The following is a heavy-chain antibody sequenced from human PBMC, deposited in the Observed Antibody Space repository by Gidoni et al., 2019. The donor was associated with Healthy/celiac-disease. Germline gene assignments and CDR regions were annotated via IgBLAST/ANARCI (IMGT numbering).Heavy chain of an antibody. Sequence: EVQLLESGGGLVQPGGSLRLSCAASGFTFSSYAIRWVRQAPGKGMEWVSAIRGSGGSTYYADSVKGRFTISRDNSKNTLYLQMNSLRAEDTAVYYCAKYSSSWYFAFDIWGQGTMVTVSS. V-gene: IGHV3-23*01. CDR1: GFTFSSYA. CDR3: AKYSSSWYFAFDI. D-gene: IGHD6-13*01. CDR2: IRGSGGST. J-gene: IGHJ3*02.